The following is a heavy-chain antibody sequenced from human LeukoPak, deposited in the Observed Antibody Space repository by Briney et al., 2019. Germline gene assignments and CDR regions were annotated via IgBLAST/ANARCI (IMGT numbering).Heavy chain of an antibody. D-gene: IGHD3-22*01. CDR2: IYYSGST. Sequence: SETLSLTCTVSGGSISSSSYYWGWIRQPPGKGLEWIGSIYYSGSTYYNPSLKSRVTISVDTSKNQFSLKLSSVTAADTAVYYCASRATGPLQSGWTYDAFDIWGQGTMVTVSS. V-gene: IGHV4-39*01. CDR1: GGSISSSSYY. J-gene: IGHJ3*02. CDR3: ASRATGPLQSGWTYDAFDI.